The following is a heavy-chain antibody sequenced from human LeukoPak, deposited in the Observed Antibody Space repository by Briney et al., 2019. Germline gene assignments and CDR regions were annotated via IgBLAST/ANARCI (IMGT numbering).Heavy chain of an antibody. V-gene: IGHV1-2*02. J-gene: IGHJ3*02. Sequence: GASVKVSFKASGYTFTGYYMHWVRQAPGQGLEWMGWINPNSGGTNYAQKFQGRVTMTRDTSISTAYMELSRLRSDDTAVYYCARDKGYYYDSSGYPYDAFDIWGQGTMVTVSS. D-gene: IGHD3-22*01. CDR3: ARDKGYYYDSSGYPYDAFDI. CDR1: GYTFTGYY. CDR2: INPNSGGT.